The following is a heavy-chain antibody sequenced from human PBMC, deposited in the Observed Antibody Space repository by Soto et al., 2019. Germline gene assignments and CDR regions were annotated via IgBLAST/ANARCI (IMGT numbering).Heavy chain of an antibody. J-gene: IGHJ5*02. CDR1: GFAFSKFG. V-gene: IGHV3-30*18. CDR3: AKDRRQTLNP. Sequence: QPGGSLRLSCAASGFAFSKFGMHWVRQAPGKGLEWVAVVSYEGTNTYYADSVKGRFTISRDNSKNTIYLQMDSLRTEDTALYYCAKDRRQTLNPWGQGTLVTVS. CDR2: VSYEGTNT.